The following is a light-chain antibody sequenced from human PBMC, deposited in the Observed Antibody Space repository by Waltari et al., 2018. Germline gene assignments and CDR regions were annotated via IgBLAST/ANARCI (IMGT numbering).Light chain of an antibody. CDR2: WAS. V-gene: IGKV4-1*01. CDR1: QSVLYTSNNKNY. J-gene: IGKJ1*01. Sequence: IVMTQSPDSLAVSLGERATIHCKSSQSVLYTSNNKNYLAWYQQKPGQAPKLLISWASTRESGVPERFSGSGSGTDFTLTISGLQAEDVAVYYCHQYYSTPRTFGQGTKVEIK. CDR3: HQYYSTPRT.